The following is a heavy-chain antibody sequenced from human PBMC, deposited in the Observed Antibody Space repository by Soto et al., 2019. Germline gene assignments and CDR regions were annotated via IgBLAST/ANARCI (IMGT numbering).Heavy chain of an antibody. Sequence: SVKVSCKASGGTFSSYAISWVRQAPGQGLEWMGGIIPIFGTANYAQKFQGRVTITADESTSTAYMELSSLRSEDTAVYYCARDLEINCSSTSCYGYYYGMDVWGQGTTVTVSS. D-gene: IGHD2-2*01. CDR2: IIPIFGTA. V-gene: IGHV1-69*13. J-gene: IGHJ6*02. CDR3: ARDLEINCSSTSCYGYYYGMDV. CDR1: GGTFSSYA.